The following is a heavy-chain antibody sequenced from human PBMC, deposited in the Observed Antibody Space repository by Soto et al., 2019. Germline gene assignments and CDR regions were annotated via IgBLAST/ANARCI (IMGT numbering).Heavy chain of an antibody. D-gene: IGHD6-19*01. Sequence: QVQLVESGGGVVQPGRSLRLSCAASGFTFSSYGMHWVRQAPGKGLEWVAVISYDGSNKYYADSVKGRFTISRDNSKNTLYLQMNSLKAEDTAVYYCAKDSIAVVGGDDAFDIWGQGTMVTVSS. CDR1: GFTFSSYG. J-gene: IGHJ3*02. V-gene: IGHV3-30*18. CDR3: AKDSIAVVGGDDAFDI. CDR2: ISYDGSNK.